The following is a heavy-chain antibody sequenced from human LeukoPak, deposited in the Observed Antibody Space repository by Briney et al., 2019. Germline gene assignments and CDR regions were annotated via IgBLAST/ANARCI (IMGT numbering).Heavy chain of an antibody. CDR1: GFTFSSYS. CDR3: AKDRAARDLPYYFDY. Sequence: GGSLRLSCAASGFTFSSYSMNWVRQAPGKGLEWVSYISSSSTTIYYADSVKGRFTISRDNSKNTLYLQMNSLRAEDTAVYYCAKDRAARDLPYYFDYWGQGTLVTVSS. V-gene: IGHV3-48*01. J-gene: IGHJ4*02. D-gene: IGHD3-3*01. CDR2: ISSSSTTI.